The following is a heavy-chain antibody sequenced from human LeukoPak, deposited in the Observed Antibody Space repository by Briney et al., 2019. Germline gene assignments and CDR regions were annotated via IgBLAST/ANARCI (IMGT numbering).Heavy chain of an antibody. D-gene: IGHD3-3*01. Sequence: QPGGSLKLSCAASGFTFSSYAMSWVRQAPGKGLEWVSAISGSSTSTFYADSVKGRFTISRDNSKNTLYLQMNSLRADDTAVYYCAKDRSLAPLVGVVITYFDYWGQGTLVTVSS. J-gene: IGHJ4*02. CDR2: ISGSSTST. CDR1: GFTFSSYA. CDR3: AKDRSLAPLVGVVITYFDY. V-gene: IGHV3-23*01.